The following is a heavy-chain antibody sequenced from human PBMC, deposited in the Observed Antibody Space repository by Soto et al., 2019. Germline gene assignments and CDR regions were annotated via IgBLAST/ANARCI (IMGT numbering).Heavy chain of an antibody. V-gene: IGHV3-74*01. J-gene: IGHJ4*02. CDR2: MNSDGSNT. CDR1: GFTFSNYW. Sequence: PGGSLRLSCAASGFTFSNYWMHWVRQAPGKGLVWISRMNSDGSNTVYADAVKGRFTISRDNAKNTLYLQMNSLRAEDTAVYYCAKGGYNYGFLFDCWGQGTLVTVSS. CDR3: AKGGYNYGFLFDC. D-gene: IGHD5-18*01.